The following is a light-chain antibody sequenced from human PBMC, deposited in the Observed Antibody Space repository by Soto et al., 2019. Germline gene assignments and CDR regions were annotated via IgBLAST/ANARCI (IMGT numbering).Light chain of an antibody. CDR1: QTVTN. V-gene: IGKV3-11*01. J-gene: IGKJ4*02. CDR3: QQYSSWLRS. CDR2: HAS. Sequence: VLTQSPSTLSLSPGEGASLSCRASQTVTNLAWYQHKTGQDPTLLIYHASTRATGSPARFSGSGSGTHFTLSISSLEPEDVAVYYCQQYSSWLRSFGGGTKVEIK.